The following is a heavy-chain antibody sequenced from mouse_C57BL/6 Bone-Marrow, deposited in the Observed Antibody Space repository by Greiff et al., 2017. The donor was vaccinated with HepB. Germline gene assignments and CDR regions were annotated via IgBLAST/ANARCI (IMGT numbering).Heavy chain of an antibody. V-gene: IGHV1-4*01. CDR1: GYTFTSYT. Sequence: VMLVESGAELARPGASVKMSCKASGYTFTSYTMHWVKQRPGQGLEWIGYINPSSGYTKYNQKFKDKATLTADKSSSTAYMQLSSLTSEDSAVYYCARSDYYGSSGYAMDYWGQGTSVTVSS. CDR3: ARSDYYGSSGYAMDY. D-gene: IGHD1-1*01. CDR2: INPSSGYT. J-gene: IGHJ4*01.